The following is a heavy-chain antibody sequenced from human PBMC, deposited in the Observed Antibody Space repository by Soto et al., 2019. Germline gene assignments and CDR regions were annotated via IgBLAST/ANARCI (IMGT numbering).Heavy chain of an antibody. CDR1: GGSISSSSYY. J-gene: IGHJ3*02. V-gene: IGHV4-61*05. CDR2: IYYSGST. Sequence: SETLSLTCTVSGGSISSSSYYWGWIRQPPGKGLEWIGYIYYSGSTNYNPSLKSRVTISVDTSKNQFSLKLSSVTAADTAVYYCARRDYLHAFDIWGQGTMVTVSS. D-gene: IGHD4-17*01. CDR3: ARRDYLHAFDI.